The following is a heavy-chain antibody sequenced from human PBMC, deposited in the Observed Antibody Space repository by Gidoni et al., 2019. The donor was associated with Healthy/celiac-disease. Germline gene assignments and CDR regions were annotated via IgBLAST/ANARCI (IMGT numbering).Heavy chain of an antibody. CDR1: GGSISSGGYY. Sequence: VSGGSISSGGYYWSWIRQHPGKGLEWIGYIYYSGSTYYNPSLKSRVTISVDTSKNQFSLKLSSVTAADTAVYYCARGSAIQLHYWGQGTLVTVSS. V-gene: IGHV4-31*02. CDR3: ARGSAIQLHY. J-gene: IGHJ4*02. CDR2: IYYSGST. D-gene: IGHD5-18*01.